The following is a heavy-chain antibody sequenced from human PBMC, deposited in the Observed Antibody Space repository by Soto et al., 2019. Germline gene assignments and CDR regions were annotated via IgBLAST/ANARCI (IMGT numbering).Heavy chain of an antibody. Sequence: GGSLRLSCAASGFTFSNAWMSWVRQAPGKGLEWVGRIKSKTDGGTTDYAAPVKGRFTISRDDSKNTLYLQMNSLKTEDTAVYYCTTDAYPSPPSMGVLFDYWGQGTLVTVSS. D-gene: IGHD3-10*01. CDR1: GFTFSNAW. CDR3: TTDAYPSPPSMGVLFDY. J-gene: IGHJ4*02. CDR2: IKSKTDGGTT. V-gene: IGHV3-15*01.